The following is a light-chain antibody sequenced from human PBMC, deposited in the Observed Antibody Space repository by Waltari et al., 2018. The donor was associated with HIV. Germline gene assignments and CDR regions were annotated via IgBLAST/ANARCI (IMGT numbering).Light chain of an antibody. J-gene: IGLJ1*01. CDR2: SNN. Sequence: QSILTQPHSASGTPGQRVNVPCSGSRTNIGSNTVNWYQQLPGTAPKLLIYSNNQRPSGVPDRFSGSKSGTSASLAISGLQSDDEADYYCAAWDDSLGAHYVFGTGTKVTVL. V-gene: IGLV1-44*01. CDR1: RTNIGSNT. CDR3: AAWDDSLGAHYV.